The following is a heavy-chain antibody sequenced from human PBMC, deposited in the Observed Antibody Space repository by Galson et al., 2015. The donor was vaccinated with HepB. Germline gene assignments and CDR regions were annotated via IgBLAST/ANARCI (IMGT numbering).Heavy chain of an antibody. D-gene: IGHD6-6*01. Sequence: SLRLSCAGSGFKFDHYGMSWARQVPGKGLEWVSGINWSGDNTLYVDSVKGRFAISSDNAEYSLYLQMNSLRAEDTAFYHCARGGGYRSSSTLDSWGQGTLVIVSS. J-gene: IGHJ4*02. CDR2: INWSGDNT. CDR3: ARGGGYRSSSTLDS. V-gene: IGHV3-20*01. CDR1: GFKFDHYG.